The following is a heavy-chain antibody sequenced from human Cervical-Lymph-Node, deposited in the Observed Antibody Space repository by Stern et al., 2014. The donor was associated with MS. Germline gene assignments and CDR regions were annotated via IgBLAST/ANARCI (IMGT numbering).Heavy chain of an antibody. D-gene: IGHD2-2*01. CDR2: ITPVFETP. V-gene: IGHV1-69*01. CDR3: ARAINSSMPYLQC. CDR1: GGSSSNSD. J-gene: IGHJ4*02. Sequence: QVQLVESGTEVKKPGSSVKVSCKASGGSSSNSDITWVRQAPGQGLEWMGGITPVFETPKYARKFQGRITITADESTSTFYMALSSLKSEDTALYYCARAINSSMPYLQCWGQGTLVTVSS.